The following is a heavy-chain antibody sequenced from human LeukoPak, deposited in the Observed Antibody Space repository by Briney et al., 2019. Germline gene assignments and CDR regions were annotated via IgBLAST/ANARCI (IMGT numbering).Heavy chain of an antibody. V-gene: IGHV1-69*13. D-gene: IGHD2-21*02. CDR3: ARGLAYCGGDCYSEYFDY. CDR1: GGTFSSYA. J-gene: IGHJ4*02. CDR2: IIPIFGTA. Sequence: ASVKVSCKASGGTFSSYAISWVRQAPGQGLEWMGGIIPIFGTANYAQKFQGRVTITADESTSTAYMELSSLRSEDTAVYYCARGLAYCGGDCYSEYFDYWGQGTLVTVSS.